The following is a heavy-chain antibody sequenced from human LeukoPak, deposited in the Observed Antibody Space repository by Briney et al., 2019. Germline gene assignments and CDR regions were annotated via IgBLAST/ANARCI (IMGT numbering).Heavy chain of an antibody. CDR1: GYTFTAYD. D-gene: IGHD3-10*01. CDR2: ISPYRGGT. V-gene: IGHV1-2*02. J-gene: IGHJ4*02. CDR3: ATDHLVRGASFDS. Sequence: ASVKVSCKASGYTFTAYDMHGVRQSPGQGLEWMGWISPYRGGTHYAQKFHGRGTLTGDPSISPGYMDLSKLRAGDTAVHHCATDHLVRGASFDSWGQGPLVTVSS.